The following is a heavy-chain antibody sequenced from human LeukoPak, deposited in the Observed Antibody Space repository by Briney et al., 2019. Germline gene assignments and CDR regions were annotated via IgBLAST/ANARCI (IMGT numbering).Heavy chain of an antibody. CDR3: ARVGRWLQD. CDR2: ISAYNGNT. D-gene: IGHD5-24*01. J-gene: IGHJ4*02. CDR1: GYTFTSYG. V-gene: IGHV1-18*01. Sequence: GASVKVSCKASGYTFTSYGISWVRQAPGQGLEWMGWISAYNGNTNYAQKFQGRVTMTRDTSISTAYMELSRLRSDDTAVYYCARVGRWLQDWGQGTLVTVSS.